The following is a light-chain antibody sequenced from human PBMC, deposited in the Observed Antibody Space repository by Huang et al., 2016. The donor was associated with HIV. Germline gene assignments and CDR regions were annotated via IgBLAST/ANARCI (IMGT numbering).Light chain of an antibody. CDR2: DAS. Sequence: EIVMTQSPATLSVSPGERATLSCRASQNITRLAWYQHKPGQAPRLLIYDASSRATGVPARFSCGGSGTDFTLTVSSLQSDDFALYYCQQYDDWPPWTFGQGTQVDMK. J-gene: IGKJ1*01. CDR3: QQYDDWPPWT. CDR1: QNITR. V-gene: IGKV3-15*01.